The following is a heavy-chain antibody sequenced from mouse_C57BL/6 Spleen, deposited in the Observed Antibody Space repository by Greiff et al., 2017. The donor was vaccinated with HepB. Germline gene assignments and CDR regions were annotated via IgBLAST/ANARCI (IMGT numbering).Heavy chain of an antibody. Sequence: EVQLQESGPGLVKPSQSLSLTCSVTGYSISSGYYWNWIRQLPGNKLEWIGYISYDGSNNYNPYLKNRISITRYTSKNQFLLKLNSVTTEDTATYYCANHYYGSRAWFAYWGQGTLVTVSA. D-gene: IGHD1-1*01. CDR3: ANHYYGSRAWFAY. CDR1: GYSISSGYY. CDR2: ISYDGSN. J-gene: IGHJ3*01. V-gene: IGHV3-6*01.